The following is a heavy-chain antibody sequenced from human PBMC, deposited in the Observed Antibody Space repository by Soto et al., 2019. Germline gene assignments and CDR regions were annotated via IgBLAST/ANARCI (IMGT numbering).Heavy chain of an antibody. V-gene: IGHV3-21*01. J-gene: IGHJ4*02. D-gene: IGHD2-15*01. Sequence: ESGGGLVKPGGSLRLSCAASGFTFSSYSMNWVRQAPGKGLEWVSSISSSSSYIYYADSVKGRFTISRDNAKNSLYLQMNSLRAEDTAVYYCARGLPLSGVVAATGPLDYWGQGTLVTVSS. CDR2: ISSSSSYI. CDR1: GFTFSSYS. CDR3: ARGLPLSGVVAATGPLDY.